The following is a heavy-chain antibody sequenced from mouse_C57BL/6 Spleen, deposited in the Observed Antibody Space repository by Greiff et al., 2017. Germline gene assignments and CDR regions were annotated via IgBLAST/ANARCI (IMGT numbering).Heavy chain of an antibody. CDR2: ILPGSGST. V-gene: IGHV1-9*01. CDR3: ARDGGSSGFDN. J-gene: IGHJ2*01. Sequence: QVQLQQSGAELMKPGASVKLSCKDTGYTFTGYWIEWVKQRPGHGPEWIGEILPGSGSTNYNEKFKGKATFTADTYSNTDYMQLSSLTTEDSAIDYCARDGGSSGFDNWGQGTTHTGSS. CDR1: GYTFTGYW. D-gene: IGHD1-1*01.